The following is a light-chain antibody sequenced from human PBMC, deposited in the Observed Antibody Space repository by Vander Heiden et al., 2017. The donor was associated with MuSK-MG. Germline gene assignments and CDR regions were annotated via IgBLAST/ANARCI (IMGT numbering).Light chain of an antibody. CDR3: QSYDSSKEV. Sequence: NFMLTPPHPVSESPGQTVTISCTGSSGRIASNYVQWYQQRPGSAPTTVIYEDNQRPSGVPDRFSGSIDSSSNSASLTSSGLKTEDEADYYCQSYDSSKEVFGGGTKLTVL. CDR2: EDN. CDR1: SGRIASNY. V-gene: IGLV6-57*02. J-gene: IGLJ2*01.